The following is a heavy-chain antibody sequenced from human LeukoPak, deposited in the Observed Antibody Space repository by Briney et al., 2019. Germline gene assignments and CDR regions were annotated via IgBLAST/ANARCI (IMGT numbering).Heavy chain of an antibody. D-gene: IGHD1-26*01. CDR1: GFTFSSYA. CDR3: ASGWELQDFDY. V-gene: IGHV3-30-3*01. CDR2: ISYDGSNK. Sequence: GRSLRLSCAASGFTFSSYAMHWVRQAPGKGLEWVAVISYDGSNKYYADSVKGRFTISRDNSKNTLYLQMNSLRAEDTAVYYCASGWELQDFDYWGQGTLVTVSS. J-gene: IGHJ4*02.